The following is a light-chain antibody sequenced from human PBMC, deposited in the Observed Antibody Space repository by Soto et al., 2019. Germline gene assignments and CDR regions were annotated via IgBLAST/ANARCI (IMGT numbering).Light chain of an antibody. CDR1: QSVSSSY. Sequence: TQSPSSVSASVGDRVTITCRASQSVSSSYLAWYQQKPGQAPRLLIYGASSRATGIPDRFSGSGSGTDFTLTISRLEPEDFAVYYCQQYGSSPWTFGQGTKVDIK. J-gene: IGKJ1*01. CDR3: QQYGSSPWT. CDR2: GAS. V-gene: IGKV3-20*01.